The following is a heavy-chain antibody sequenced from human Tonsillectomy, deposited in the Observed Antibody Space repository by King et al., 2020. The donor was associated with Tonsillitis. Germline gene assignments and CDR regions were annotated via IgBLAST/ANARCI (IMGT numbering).Heavy chain of an antibody. Sequence: VQLVESGGGLVQPGGSLKLPCAASQFTFSSSWMTWVRQAPGKGLQWVATIKPGGSLKYYADSVKGRFSVSRDNAKKSLALQMSSLRSDDTALYYCARDEAYSSFDYWGQGTLVTVSS. CDR2: IKPGGSLK. D-gene: IGHD2-21*01. CDR3: ARDEAYSSFDY. CDR1: QFTFSSSW. V-gene: IGHV3-7*04. J-gene: IGHJ4*02.